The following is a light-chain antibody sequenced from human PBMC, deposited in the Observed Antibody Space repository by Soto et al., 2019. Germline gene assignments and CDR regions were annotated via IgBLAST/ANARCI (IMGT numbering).Light chain of an antibody. Sequence: IVSTPSPGTLSLSPGSRATLSFRASQSVSNNYLAWYQQKRGEAPRRLNYGASSRATGIPDRFSGSGSGTDFTLTISRLEPEDFAVYYCQQYGTSQTFGEGTRLEIK. CDR2: GAS. J-gene: IGKJ5*01. CDR1: QSVSNNY. CDR3: QQYGTSQT. V-gene: IGKV3-20*01.